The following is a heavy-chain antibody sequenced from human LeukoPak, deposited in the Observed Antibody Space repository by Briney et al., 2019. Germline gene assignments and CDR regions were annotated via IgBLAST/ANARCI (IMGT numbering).Heavy chain of an antibody. D-gene: IGHD3-16*01. CDR2: INHSGST. Sequence: SETLSLTCAVYGGSFSGYYWSWIRQPPGKGLEWIGEINHSGSTNYNPSLTSRVTMSVDTSKNQFSLKLSSVTAADTAVYYCAREGGGFDYWGQGTLVTVSS. CDR1: GGSFSGYY. CDR3: AREGGGFDY. J-gene: IGHJ4*02. V-gene: IGHV4-34*01.